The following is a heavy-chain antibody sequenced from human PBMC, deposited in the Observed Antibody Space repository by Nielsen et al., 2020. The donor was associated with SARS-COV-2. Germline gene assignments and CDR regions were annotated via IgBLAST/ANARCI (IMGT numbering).Heavy chain of an antibody. CDR2: HGSDDSA. V-gene: IGHV3-23*01. J-gene: IGHJ4*02. Sequence: GESLKISCAASGFTFSRYGMHWVRQAPGKGLEWLSTHGSDDSAHYADSVKGRFTISRDNSKNTLHLQMNSLRADDTAVYYCAKDIRSRYNSGWYCFDYWGRGTLVTVSS. CDR1: GFTFSRYG. D-gene: IGHD6-19*01. CDR3: AKDIRSRYNSGWYCFDY.